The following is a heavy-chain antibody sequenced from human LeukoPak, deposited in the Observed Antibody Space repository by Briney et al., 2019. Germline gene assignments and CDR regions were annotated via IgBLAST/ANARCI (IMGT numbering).Heavy chain of an antibody. J-gene: IGHJ4*02. CDR2: ISGSGGST. CDR1: GFTFSSYA. CDR3: ARAEMDYDSSEDYFDY. D-gene: IGHD3-22*01. Sequence: GGSLRLSCAASGFTFSSYAMSWVRQAPGKGLEWVSAISGSGGSTYYADSVKGRFTISRDNAKNSLYLQMNSLRAEDTAVYYCARAEMDYDSSEDYFDYWGQGTLVTVSS. V-gene: IGHV3-23*01.